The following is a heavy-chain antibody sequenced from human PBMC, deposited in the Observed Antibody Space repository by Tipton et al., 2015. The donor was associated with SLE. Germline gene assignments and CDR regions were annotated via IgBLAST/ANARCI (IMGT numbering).Heavy chain of an antibody. J-gene: IGHJ4*02. Sequence: TLSLTCTVSGGSISTYYWSWIRQPPGRGLEWIGYIYYSGGTNYHPSLKSRVTISVDTSKNQFSLKLNSVTAADTAVYYCARDTVTPPLDYWGQGTLVTVSS. CDR1: GGSISTYY. CDR2: IYYSGGT. D-gene: IGHD4-17*01. V-gene: IGHV4-59*01. CDR3: ARDTVTPPLDY.